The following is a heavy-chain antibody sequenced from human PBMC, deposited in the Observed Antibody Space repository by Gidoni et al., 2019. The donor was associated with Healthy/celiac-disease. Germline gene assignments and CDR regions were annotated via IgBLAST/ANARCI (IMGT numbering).Heavy chain of an antibody. CDR2: INHSGST. CDR3: ARDKGIAARSWFDP. CDR1: GGSFSGYY. J-gene: IGHJ5*02. V-gene: IGHV4-34*01. Sequence: QVQLQQWGAGLLKPSETLSLTFAVYGGSFSGYYWSWIRQPQGKGLMWIGEINHSGSTNYNPSLKSRVTRSVDTSKNQFSLKLSSVTAADTAVYYCARDKGIAARSWFDPWGQGTLVTVSS. D-gene: IGHD6-6*01.